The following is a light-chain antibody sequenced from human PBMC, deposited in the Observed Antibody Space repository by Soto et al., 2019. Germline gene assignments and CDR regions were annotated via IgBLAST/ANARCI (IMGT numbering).Light chain of an antibody. CDR2: GAS. J-gene: IGKJ2*01. CDR3: PPRGGWPQI. Sequence: EIVLTQSPATLSLSPGERATLSCRASQSVSNYLAWYQQKPGQAPRLLIYGASNRATGIPARFTGSGSGTAFTLPISSLGPGVFAVYFCPPRGGWPQIFGQGNKLEIK. CDR1: QSVSNY. V-gene: IGKV3-11*01.